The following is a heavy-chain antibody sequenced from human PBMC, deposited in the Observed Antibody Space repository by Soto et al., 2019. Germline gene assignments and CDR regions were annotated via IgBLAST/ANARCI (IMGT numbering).Heavy chain of an antibody. CDR1: GFTFSDYG. D-gene: IGHD6-19*01. V-gene: IGHV3-33*01. Sequence: HPGGSLRLSCAASGFTFSDYGMHWVRQAPGKGPEWVAVVWYDGSKKYYADSVKGRFTISRDNSKGTLDLQMNSLRAEDTAVYYCARDREQWLVGYYFDYWGQGTLVTVSS. CDR2: VWYDGSKK. J-gene: IGHJ4*02. CDR3: ARDREQWLVGYYFDY.